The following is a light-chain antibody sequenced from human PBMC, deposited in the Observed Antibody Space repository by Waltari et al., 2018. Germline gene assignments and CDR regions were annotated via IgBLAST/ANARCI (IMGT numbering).Light chain of an antibody. CDR3: QQYNNWSWT. CDR2: GAS. CDR1: QSVGSK. Sequence: EMVMTQSPATLPVSPGERATLTCRASQSVGSKLAWYQQKPGQAPRLLIYGASTRATGIPARFSGSGSGTEFTLTISSLQSEDLAVYYCQQYNNWSWTFGQGTKVDFK. V-gene: IGKV3-15*01. J-gene: IGKJ1*01.